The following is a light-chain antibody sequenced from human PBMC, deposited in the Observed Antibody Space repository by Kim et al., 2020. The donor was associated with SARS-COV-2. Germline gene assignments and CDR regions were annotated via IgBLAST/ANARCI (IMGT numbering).Light chain of an antibody. CDR1: QAITNSY. CDR2: GAS. J-gene: IGKJ2*01. V-gene: IGKV3-20*01. CDR3: QHYGNSPYT. Sequence: EIALTQSPGTLSLSPGEGATLSCRASQAITNSYLARYQQKPGQAPRLLIYGASSRATGIPNRFSGSGSGTDFTLTIIRLEPEDFAVYYCQHYGNSPYTFGQGTKLEI.